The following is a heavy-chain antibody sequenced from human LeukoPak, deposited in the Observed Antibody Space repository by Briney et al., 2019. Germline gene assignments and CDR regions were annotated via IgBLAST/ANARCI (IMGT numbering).Heavy chain of an antibody. J-gene: IGHJ4*02. V-gene: IGHV3-33*06. Sequence: PGGSLRLSCAASGFTFSSYGMHWVRQAPGKGLEGVAVIWYDGSNKYYADSVKGRFTISRDNSKNTLYLQMNSLRAEDTAVYYCAKDGYSSSSSDYWGQGTLVTVSS. CDR2: IWYDGSNK. D-gene: IGHD6-6*01. CDR3: AKDGYSSSSSDY. CDR1: GFTFSSYG.